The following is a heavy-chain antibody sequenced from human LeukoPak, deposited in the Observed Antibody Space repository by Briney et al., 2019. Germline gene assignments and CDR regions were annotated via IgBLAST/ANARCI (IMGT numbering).Heavy chain of an antibody. D-gene: IGHD5-12*01. CDR3: ATNLSGYSGYDPYYYYGMDV. V-gene: IGHV1-69*13. CDR1: GGTFSSYA. CDR2: IIPIFGTA. Sequence: SVKVSCKASGGTFSSYAISWVRQAPGQGLEWMGGIIPIFGTANYAQKFQGRVTITADESTSTAYMELSSLRSEDAAVYYCATNLSGYSGYDPYYYYGMDVWGQGTTVTVSS. J-gene: IGHJ6*02.